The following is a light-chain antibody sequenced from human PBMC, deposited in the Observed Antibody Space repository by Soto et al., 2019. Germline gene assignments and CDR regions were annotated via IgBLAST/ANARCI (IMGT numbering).Light chain of an antibody. CDR2: LGC. J-gene: IGKJ1*01. CDR3: MQSLHSPGT. V-gene: IGKV2-28*01. CDR1: QSLLRSDGKTY. Sequence: DIVMTQSPLSLSVTPGEPPSISCRSSQSLLRSDGKTYLDWYLQKPGQSPQXXIYLGCNRESGVPDRFSGSGSGTDFTLKIRRVEAQDVGVYYCMQSLHSPGTFGQGTKVDIK.